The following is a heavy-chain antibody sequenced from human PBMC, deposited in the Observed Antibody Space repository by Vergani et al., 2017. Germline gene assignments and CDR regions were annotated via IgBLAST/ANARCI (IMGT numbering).Heavy chain of an antibody. CDR3: ARLERPMGYSSSSGSGDY. CDR1: GYSFTDYY. D-gene: IGHD6-6*01. J-gene: IGHJ4*02. V-gene: IGHV1-2*02. Sequence: QVQLVQSGAEVKKPGASVKVSCKTSGYSFTDYYIHWVRQARGQGLEWMGWINPNSGGTNYAQKFQGRVTMTRDTSISTAYMELSRLRSDDTAVYYCARLERPMGYSSSSGSGDYWGQGTLVTVSS. CDR2: INPNSGGT.